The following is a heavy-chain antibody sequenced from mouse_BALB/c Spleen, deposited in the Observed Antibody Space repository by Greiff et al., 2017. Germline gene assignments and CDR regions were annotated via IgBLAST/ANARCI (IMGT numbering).Heavy chain of an antibody. CDR3: AGSSGSYAMDY. V-gene: IGHV1S135*01. D-gene: IGHD3-1*01. J-gene: IGHJ4*01. CDR2: IDPFNGGT. Sequence: VQLQQSGPELMKPGASVKISCKASGYSFTSYYMHWVKQSHGKSLEWIGYIDPFNGGTSYNQKFKGKATLTVDKSSSTAYMHLSSLTSEDSAVYYCAGSSGSYAMDYWGQGTSVTVSS. CDR1: GYSFTSYY.